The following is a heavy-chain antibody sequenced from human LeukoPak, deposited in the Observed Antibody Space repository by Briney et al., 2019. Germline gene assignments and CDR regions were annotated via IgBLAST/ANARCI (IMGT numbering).Heavy chain of an antibody. D-gene: IGHD3-22*01. Sequence: PSETLSLTCTVSGGSISSSSYYCGWLRQPPGKGLEWIGSIYYSGSTYYNPSLKSRVTISVDTSKNQFSLKLSSVPAADTAVYYCARHGHYYDSSGYYLEYFQHWGQGTLVTVSS. CDR1: GGSISSSSYY. CDR3: ARHGHYYDSSGYYLEYFQH. CDR2: IYYSGST. V-gene: IGHV4-39*01. J-gene: IGHJ1*01.